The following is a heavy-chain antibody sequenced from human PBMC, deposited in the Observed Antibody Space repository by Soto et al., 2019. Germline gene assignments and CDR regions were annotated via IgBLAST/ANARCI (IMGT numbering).Heavy chain of an antibody. V-gene: IGHV2-5*05. D-gene: IGHD2-15*01. Sequence: QITLQESGPSVVKPTQTLTLTCRFSGFSFNDSGVAVGWLHQTPSTALEWLGLIYWRGTQRYGPSLDTRVTITTDSSKNQVVLTMSNMAPVDTGTYFCIHRGEGRRHFDYWGQGALVTVSS. CDR2: IYWRGTQ. CDR1: GFSFNDSGVA. J-gene: IGHJ4*02. CDR3: IHRGEGRRHFDY.